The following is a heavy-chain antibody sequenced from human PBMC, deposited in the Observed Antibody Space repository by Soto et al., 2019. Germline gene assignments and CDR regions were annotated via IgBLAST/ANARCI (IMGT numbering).Heavy chain of an antibody. CDR2: ISGSGGST. CDR1: GVTVSSYA. V-gene: IGHV3-23*01. J-gene: IGHJ4*02. D-gene: IGHD5-12*01. Sequence: PWGSIRLSCAACGVTVSSYAMGGVRQAPGKGLEWVSAISGSGGSTYYADSVKGRFTISRDNSKNTLYLQMNSLRAEDTAVYYCAKYLGVANDYWGQGTLVTVSS. CDR3: AKYLGVANDY.